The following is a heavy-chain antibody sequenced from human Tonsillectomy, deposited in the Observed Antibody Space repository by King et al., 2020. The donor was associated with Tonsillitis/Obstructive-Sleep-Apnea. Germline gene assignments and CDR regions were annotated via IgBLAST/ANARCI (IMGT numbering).Heavy chain of an antibody. CDR2: IKQDGSEK. CDR1: GFTFSNYW. CDR3: ARDPSRTGGARDY. V-gene: IGHV3-7*04. J-gene: IGHJ4*02. D-gene: IGHD2-8*02. Sequence: EVQLVESGGGLVQPGGSLRLSCAASGFTFSNYWISWVRQAPGKGLEWVANIKQDGSEKYYVDSVKGRFTISRDNAKNSLYLQMNSLRAEDTAVYYCARDPSRTGGARDYWGQGTLVTVSS.